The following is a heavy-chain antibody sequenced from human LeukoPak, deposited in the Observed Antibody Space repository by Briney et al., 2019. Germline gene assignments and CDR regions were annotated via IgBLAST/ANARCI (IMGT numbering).Heavy chain of an antibody. CDR1: GGSISSYY. Sequence: SETLSLTCTVSGGSISSYYWSWIRQPPGKGLEWIGRIYTSGSTNYNPSLKSRVTISVDTSKNQFSLKLSSVTAADTAVYYCTGDPDYYGSGSPWGQGTLVTVSS. D-gene: IGHD3-10*01. CDR2: IYTSGST. V-gene: IGHV4-4*08. CDR3: TGDPDYYGSGSP. J-gene: IGHJ5*02.